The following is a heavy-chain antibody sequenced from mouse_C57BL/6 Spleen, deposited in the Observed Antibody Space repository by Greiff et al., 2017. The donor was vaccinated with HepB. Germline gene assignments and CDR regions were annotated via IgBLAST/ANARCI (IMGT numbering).Heavy chain of an antibody. CDR1: GYTFTSYW. CDR3: ARYGLYYSNYVDFDY. V-gene: IGHV1-55*01. J-gene: IGHJ2*01. CDR2: IYPGSGST. Sequence: QVQLQQPGAELVKPGASVKMSCKASGYTFTSYWITWVKQRPGQGLEWIGDIYPGSGSTNYNEKFKSKATLTVDTSSSTAYMQLSSLTSEDSAVYYCARYGLYYSNYVDFDYWGQGTTLTVSS. D-gene: IGHD2-5*01.